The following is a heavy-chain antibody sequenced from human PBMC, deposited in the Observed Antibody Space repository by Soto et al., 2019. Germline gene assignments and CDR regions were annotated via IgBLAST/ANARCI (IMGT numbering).Heavy chain of an antibody. CDR3: AKSLYYYDSSPLDP. CDR2: TNSDGTDS. Sequence: SGGSLRLSCAAAGFDFEDYAMHWVRQVPGKGLEWVSLTNSDGTDSYYMDSVKGRFTISRDNAKSTLYLQMDRLRPEDTALYFCAKSLYYYDSSPLDPWGQGTLVTVSS. V-gene: IGHV3-43D*04. CDR1: GFDFEDYA. D-gene: IGHD3-22*01. J-gene: IGHJ5*02.